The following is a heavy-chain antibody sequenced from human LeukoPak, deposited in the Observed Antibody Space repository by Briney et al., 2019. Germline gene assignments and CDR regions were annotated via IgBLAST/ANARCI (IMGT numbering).Heavy chain of an antibody. Sequence: SETLSLTCTVSGGSISSYYWSWIRQPPGKGLEWIGYIYTSGSTNYNPSLKSRVTISVDTSKTQFSLKLSSVTAADTAVYYCARGSVRRYFDWLYPVAYYYMDVWGKGTTVTVSS. V-gene: IGHV4-4*09. CDR2: IYTSGST. D-gene: IGHD3-9*01. CDR3: ARGSVRRYFDWLYPVAYYYMDV. CDR1: GGSISSYY. J-gene: IGHJ6*03.